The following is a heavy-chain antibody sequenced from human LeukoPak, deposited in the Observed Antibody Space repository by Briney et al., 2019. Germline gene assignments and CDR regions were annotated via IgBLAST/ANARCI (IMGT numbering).Heavy chain of an antibody. CDR2: IYYSGST. J-gene: IGHJ5*02. CDR3: ARDMTDWWFDP. V-gene: IGHV4-31*03. CDR1: GGSISSGGYY. D-gene: IGHD3-9*01. Sequence: SETLSLTCTVSGGSISSGGYYWSWIRQHPGKGLEWIGYIYYSGSTHYNPSLKSRVTISVDTSKNQFSLKLSSVTAADTAEYYCARDMTDWWFDPWGQGTLVTVSS.